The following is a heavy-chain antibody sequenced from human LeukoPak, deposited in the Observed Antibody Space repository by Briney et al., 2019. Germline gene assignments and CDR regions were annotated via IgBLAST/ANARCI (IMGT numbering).Heavy chain of an antibody. V-gene: IGHV4-59*08. CDR1: GGSFSSYY. Sequence: SETLSLTCTVSGGSFSSYYWSWIRQPPGKGLEWIGYIYYSGSTNYNPSLKSRVTISVDTSKNQFSLKLSSVTAADTAVYYCARQVDFWSGFNYYYGMDVWGQGTTVTVSS. J-gene: IGHJ6*02. D-gene: IGHD3-3*01. CDR3: ARQVDFWSGFNYYYGMDV. CDR2: IYYSGST.